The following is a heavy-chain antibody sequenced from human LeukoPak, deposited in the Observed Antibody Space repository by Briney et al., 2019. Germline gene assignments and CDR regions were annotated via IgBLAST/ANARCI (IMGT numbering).Heavy chain of an antibody. CDR3: AKIQGYFDY. Sequence: GGSLRLSCAASGFTFSSYGMSWVRQAPGKGPQWVSAITGSGGTTYYADSVKGRLTVSRDNSKNTLYLQMNSLRAEDTAVYYCAKIQGYFDYWGQGTLVTVSS. V-gene: IGHV3-23*01. J-gene: IGHJ4*02. CDR2: ITGSGGTT. CDR1: GFTFSSYG.